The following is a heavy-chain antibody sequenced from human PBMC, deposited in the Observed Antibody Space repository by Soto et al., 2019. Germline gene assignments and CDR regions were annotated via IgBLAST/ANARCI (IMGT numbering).Heavy chain of an antibody. D-gene: IGHD3-16*01. CDR1: GGSISSGGYY. V-gene: IGHV4-31*03. Sequence: SETLSLTCTVSGGSISSGGYYWSWIRQHPGKGLEWIGYIYYSGSTYYNPSLKSRVTISVDTSKNQFSLKLSSVTAADTAVYYCARGPGIMAKIDYWGQGTLVTVSS. CDR2: IYYSGST. CDR3: ARGPGIMAKIDY. J-gene: IGHJ4*02.